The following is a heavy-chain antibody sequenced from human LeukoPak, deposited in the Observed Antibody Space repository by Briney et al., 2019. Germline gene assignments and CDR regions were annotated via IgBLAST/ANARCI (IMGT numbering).Heavy chain of an antibody. CDR3: ARFVSAFGI. D-gene: IGHD5/OR15-5a*01. J-gene: IGHJ3*02. CDR2: ISTIGST. Sequence: SETLSLTCTVSGVSISSYWWSWIRQPAGKGLEWIGHISTIGSTIYNPSLKSRVTISGDKSKSQFSLKLSSVTVADTAVYYCARFVSAFGIWGQGTVVTVSS. CDR1: GVSISSYW. V-gene: IGHV4-4*07.